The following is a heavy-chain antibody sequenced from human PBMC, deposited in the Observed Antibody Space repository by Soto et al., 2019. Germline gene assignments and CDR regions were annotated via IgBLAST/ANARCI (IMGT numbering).Heavy chain of an antibody. CDR2: ISSSSSYI. V-gene: IGHV3-21*01. D-gene: IGHD6-19*01. CDR3: ARDRHSSGWYEFDY. Sequence: GVLRLSCAASGFTFSSYSMNWVRQAPGKGLEWVSSISSSSSYIYYADSVKGRFTISRDNAKNSLYLQMNSLRAEDTAVYYCARDRHSSGWYEFDYWGQGTLVTVSS. CDR1: GFTFSSYS. J-gene: IGHJ4*02.